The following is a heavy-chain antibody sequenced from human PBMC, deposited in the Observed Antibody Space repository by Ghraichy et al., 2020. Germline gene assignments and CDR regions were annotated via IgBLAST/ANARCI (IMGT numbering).Heavy chain of an antibody. D-gene: IGHD5-18*01. CDR3: AKERASAMAPGGFDY. V-gene: IGHV3-23*01. CDR1: GFTFSSYA. Sequence: GGSLRLSCAASGFTFSSYAMSWVRQAPGKGLEWVSAISGSGGSTYYADSVKGRFTISRDNSKNTLYLQMNSLRAEDTAIYYCAKERASAMAPGGFDYWGQGTLVTVSS. J-gene: IGHJ4*02. CDR2: ISGSGGST.